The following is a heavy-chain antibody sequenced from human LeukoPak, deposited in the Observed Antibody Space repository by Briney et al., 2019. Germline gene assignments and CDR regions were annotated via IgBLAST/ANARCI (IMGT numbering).Heavy chain of an antibody. Sequence: GGSLRLSCAASGFTFSSYEMNWVRQAPGKGLEWVSDISSSGSTIYYADSLKGRFTISRDNAKNSLYLQMNSLRAEDTAVYYCARAHYYDSSGLDFWGQGTLVTVSS. CDR3: ARAHYYDSSGLDF. CDR1: GFTFSSYE. CDR2: ISSSGSTI. J-gene: IGHJ4*02. V-gene: IGHV3-48*03. D-gene: IGHD3-22*01.